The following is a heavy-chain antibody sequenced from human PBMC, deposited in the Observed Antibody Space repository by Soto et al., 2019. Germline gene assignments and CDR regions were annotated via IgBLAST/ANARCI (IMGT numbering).Heavy chain of an antibody. CDR2: ISSSSSTI. V-gene: IGHV3-48*02. CDR3: ARGDEYYYDSSGRPIDY. CDR1: GFTFSSYS. D-gene: IGHD3-22*01. Sequence: GGSLRLSCAASGFTFSSYSMNWVRQAPGKGLEWVSYISSSSSTIYYADSVKGRFTISRDNAKNSLYLQMNSLRDEDTAVYYCARGDEYYYDSSGRPIDYWGQGTLVTVSS. J-gene: IGHJ4*02.